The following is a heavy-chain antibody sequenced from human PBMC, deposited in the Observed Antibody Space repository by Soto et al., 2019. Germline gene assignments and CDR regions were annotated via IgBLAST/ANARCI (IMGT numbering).Heavy chain of an antibody. V-gene: IGHV3-48*01. J-gene: IGHJ4*02. CDR2: ISDSSGTI. CDR1: GFTFSTYS. D-gene: IGHD2-2*01. CDR3: ARDKGSSSWHSFDY. Sequence: GGSLRLSCAASGFTFSTYSMNWVRQAPGKGLEWVSYISDSSGTINYADSVKGRFTTSRDNAENSLFLQMNSLRAEDTAVYYCARDKGSSSWHSFDYWGQGTLVTVSS.